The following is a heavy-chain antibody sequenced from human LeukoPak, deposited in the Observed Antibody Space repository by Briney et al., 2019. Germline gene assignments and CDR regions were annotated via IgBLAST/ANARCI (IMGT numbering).Heavy chain of an antibody. CDR1: GLTFNSYG. D-gene: IGHD4-17*01. CDR3: AREHTSVTSLLDY. CDR2: IWYDGNNK. Sequence: GRSLRLSCAASGLTFNSYGIHWVRQAPGKGLEWVAVIWYDGNNKYYADSVKGRFTISRDSSKNTMYLQINSLRAEHTAVYYCAREHTSVTSLLDYWGQGTLVTVSS. J-gene: IGHJ4*02. V-gene: IGHV3-33*01.